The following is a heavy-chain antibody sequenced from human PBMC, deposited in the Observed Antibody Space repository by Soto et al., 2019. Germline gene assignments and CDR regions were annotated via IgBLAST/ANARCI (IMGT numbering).Heavy chain of an antibody. CDR1: GYTFTSYG. CDR3: ARRETYCGGDCYNY. V-gene: IGHV1-18*01. D-gene: IGHD2-21*02. Sequence: ASVKVSCKASGYTFTSYGISWVRQAPGQGLEWMGWISAYNGNTNYAQKLQGRVTMTTDTSTSTAYMELRSLRSNDTAVYYCARRETYCGGDCYNYWGQGTLVTVSS. CDR2: ISAYNGNT. J-gene: IGHJ4*02.